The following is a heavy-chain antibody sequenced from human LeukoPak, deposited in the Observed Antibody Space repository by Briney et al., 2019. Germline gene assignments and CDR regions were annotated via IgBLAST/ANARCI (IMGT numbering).Heavy chain of an antibody. CDR1: GFTFSSYS. CDR3: ARVPGGYYDSSGYWYYFDY. D-gene: IGHD3-22*01. V-gene: IGHV3-48*04. J-gene: IGHJ4*02. CDR2: ISSSSSTI. Sequence: GGSLRLSCAASGFTFSSYSMNWVRQAPGKGLEWVSYISSSSSTIYYADSVKGRFTISRDNAKNSLYLQMNSLRAEDTAVYYCARVPGGYYDSSGYWYYFDYWGQGTLVTVSS.